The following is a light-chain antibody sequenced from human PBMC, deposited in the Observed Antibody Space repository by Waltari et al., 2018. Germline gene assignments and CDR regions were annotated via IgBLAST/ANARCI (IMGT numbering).Light chain of an antibody. CDR1: NIESKS. Sequence: SYVLTQPPSVSVAPGETARLTCGGNNIESKSVHWYRTRPGQAPVLVISYDSDRPSGIPDRLSGSNSGNTATLTISRVEAGDEADYYCQVWDANTDPGVFGTGTEVTVL. V-gene: IGLV3-21*01. CDR3: QVWDANTDPGV. CDR2: YDS. J-gene: IGLJ1*01.